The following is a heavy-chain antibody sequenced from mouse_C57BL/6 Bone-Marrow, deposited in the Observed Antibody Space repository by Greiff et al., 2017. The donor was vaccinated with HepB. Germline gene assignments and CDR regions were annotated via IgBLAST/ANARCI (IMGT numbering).Heavy chain of an antibody. V-gene: IGHV1-26*01. CDR3: AREDRAHFDY. CDR2: INPNNGGT. J-gene: IGHJ2*01. CDR1: GYTFTDYY. D-gene: IGHD3-1*01. Sequence: VQLQQSGPELVKPGASVKISCKASGYTFTDYYMNWVKQSHGKSLEWIGDINPNNGGTSYNQKFKGKATLTVDKSSSTAYMELRSLTSEDSAVYYCAREDRAHFDYWGQGTTLTVSS.